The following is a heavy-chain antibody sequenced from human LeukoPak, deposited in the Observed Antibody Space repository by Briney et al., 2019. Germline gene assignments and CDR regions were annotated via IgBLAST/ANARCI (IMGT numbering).Heavy chain of an antibody. CDR1: GFTFSGYG. D-gene: IGHD2-2*01. CDR2: IWSDGSNK. J-gene: IGHJ4*02. V-gene: IGHV3-33*06. CDR3: AKEGGIVVVPAAPQVGVYYFDY. Sequence: GGSLRLSCATAGFTFSGYGMHWVRQAPGKGLECVTVIWSDGSNKYYADSVKGRFTISRGNSKNTLNLQMNSLRAEDTAVYYCAKEGGIVVVPAAPQVGVYYFDYWGQGTLVTVSS.